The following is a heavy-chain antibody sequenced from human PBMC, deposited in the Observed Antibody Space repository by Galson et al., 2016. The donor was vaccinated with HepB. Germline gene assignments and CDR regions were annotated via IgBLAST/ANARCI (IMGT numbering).Heavy chain of an antibody. D-gene: IGHD3-16*02. Sequence: TLSLTCTVSGGSISSSGNFWSWIRQHPGKGLEWIGYIYYSGSAYYNPSLKSRVSISVDTSKNQLSLKLSSVTAADTAVYYCASVTFGGVIGVFDNWGQGTLVTVSS. CDR1: GGSISSSGNF. V-gene: IGHV4-31*03. CDR2: IYYSGSA. J-gene: IGHJ4*02. CDR3: ASVTFGGVIGVFDN.